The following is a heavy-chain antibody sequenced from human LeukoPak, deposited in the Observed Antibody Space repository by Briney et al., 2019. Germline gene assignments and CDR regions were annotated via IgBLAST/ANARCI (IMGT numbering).Heavy chain of an antibody. CDR3: ARQPHCISTSCPAYYYMDV. D-gene: IGHD2-2*01. CDR2: IYPGDSDT. V-gene: IGHV5-51*01. CDR1: GYSFTYYW. Sequence: GESLKISCKGSGYSFTYYWIGWVRQMPGKGLEWMGIIYPGDSDTRYSPSFQGQVTISADKSISTAYLQWSSLKASDTAMYYCARQPHCISTSCPAYYYMDVWGKGTTVTVSS. J-gene: IGHJ6*03.